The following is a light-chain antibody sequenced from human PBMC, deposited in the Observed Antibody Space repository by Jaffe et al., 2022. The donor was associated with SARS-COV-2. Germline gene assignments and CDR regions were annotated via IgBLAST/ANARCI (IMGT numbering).Light chain of an antibody. J-gene: IGKJ2*01. CDR3: QQGYSVPST. CDR1: QGISNY. CDR2: RAS. Sequence: DIQMTQSPSSLSASIGDRVTITCRASQGISNYLNWYQHKPGQAPKTLIYRASVLQNGVPSRFSGSASGTDFTLTISGLQAEDYATYFCQQGYSVPSTFGQGTKLEIK. V-gene: IGKV1-39*01.